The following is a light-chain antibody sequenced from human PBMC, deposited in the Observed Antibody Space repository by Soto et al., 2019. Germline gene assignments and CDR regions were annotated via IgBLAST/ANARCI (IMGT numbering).Light chain of an antibody. Sequence: EILMTQSPATLSVSPGERATLSCRASQSVSSNLAWYQQKPGQAPSLLIYGASTRATGTTARFSGSGSGTDFTLTISRLEPEDFAVYYCQQYGSSPITFGQGTRLEIK. CDR3: QQYGSSPIT. V-gene: IGKV3-15*01. J-gene: IGKJ5*01. CDR1: QSVSSN. CDR2: GAS.